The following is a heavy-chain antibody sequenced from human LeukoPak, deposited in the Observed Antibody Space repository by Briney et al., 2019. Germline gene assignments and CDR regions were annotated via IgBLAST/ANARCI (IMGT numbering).Heavy chain of an antibody. CDR1: GYTFTGYY. J-gene: IGHJ4*02. CDR3: ARVDSSGWPLVDY. Sequence: ASVKVSCKASGYTFTGYYMHWVRQAPGQGLEWMGWINPNSGGTNYAQKFQGRVTMTRDTSISTAYMELSRLRSDDTAVYYCARVDSSGWPLVDYWGQGTLVTVSS. D-gene: IGHD6-19*01. V-gene: IGHV1-2*02. CDR2: INPNSGGT.